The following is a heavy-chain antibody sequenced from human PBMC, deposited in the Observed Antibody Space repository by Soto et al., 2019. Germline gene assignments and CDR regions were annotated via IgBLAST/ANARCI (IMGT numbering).Heavy chain of an antibody. V-gene: IGHV4-34*01. CDR2: INHSGST. J-gene: IGHJ6*02. D-gene: IGHD3-10*01. CDR3: ARGLKGYYGSGSYYNAPLAGRVYYYGMDV. Sequence: QVQLQQWGAGLLKPSETLSLTCAVYGGSFSGYYWSWIRQPPGKGLEWIGEINHSGSTNYNPSLKSRVTISVDTSKNQFSLKLSSVTAADTAVYYCARGLKGYYGSGSYYNAPLAGRVYYYGMDVWGQGTTVTVSS. CDR1: GGSFSGYY.